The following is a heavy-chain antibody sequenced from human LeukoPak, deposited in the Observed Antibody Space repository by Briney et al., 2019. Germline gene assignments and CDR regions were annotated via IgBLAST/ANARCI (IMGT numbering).Heavy chain of an antibody. J-gene: IGHJ4*02. CDR1: GFTFSSYG. V-gene: IGHV3-30*03. CDR2: ISYEGSNK. D-gene: IGHD1-26*01. CDR3: ARGMGSGTYCFNY. Sequence: PGRSLRLSCAASGFTFSSYGMHWVRQAPGKGLEWVAVISYEGSNKYYADSVKGRFTISRDNSKNTLYLQMNSLRAEDTAVYYCARGMGSGTYCFNYWGQGTLVTVSS.